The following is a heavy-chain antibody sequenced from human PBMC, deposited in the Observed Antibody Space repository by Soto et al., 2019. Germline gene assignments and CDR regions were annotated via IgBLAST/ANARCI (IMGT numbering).Heavy chain of an antibody. CDR2: VNDKGSR. V-gene: IGHV4-34*01. CDR3: ARGLAPTIFGTVPTPNWFDP. Sequence: PSETLSLTCAVYGGSFSGYFWSWLRQPPGKGLEWLAEVNDKGSRNYNPSLRGRLTISLDTSKTQFSLRLSSVTSADTAVYYCARGLAPTIFGTVPTPNWFDPWGQGTLVTVSS. CDR1: GGSFSGYF. J-gene: IGHJ5*02. D-gene: IGHD3-3*01.